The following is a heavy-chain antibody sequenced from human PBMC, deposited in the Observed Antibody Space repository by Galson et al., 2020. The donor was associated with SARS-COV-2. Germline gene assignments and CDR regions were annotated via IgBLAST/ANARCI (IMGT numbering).Heavy chain of an antibody. J-gene: IGHJ6*02. CDR1: GFIFNSYG. CDR2: MWYDGSHQ. D-gene: IGHD5-18*01. Sequence: GESLKISCAASGFIFNSYGMHWVRQAPGKGLEWVAFMWYDGSHQYYADSVKGRFTISRDNSKNTLYLQMNSLRAEDTAVYYCARDLIQLWSLDQYYYYYGMDVWGQGTTVIVSS. V-gene: IGHV3-33*01. CDR3: ARDLIQLWSLDQYYYYYGMDV.